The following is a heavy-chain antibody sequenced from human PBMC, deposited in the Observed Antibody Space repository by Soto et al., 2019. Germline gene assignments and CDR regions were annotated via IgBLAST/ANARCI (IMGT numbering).Heavy chain of an antibody. CDR3: ARSTARSIFDY. J-gene: IGHJ4*02. CDR2: IYHTGST. Sequence: SETLSLTCTVSSGSVSSGGYFWSWIRQLPGKGLEWIGYIYHTGSTFYNPSLKSRVTISLDTSKSQFSLRLTSVTAADTAMYFCARSTARSIFDYWGPGTLVTVSS. V-gene: IGHV4-31*03. CDR1: SGSVSSGGYF.